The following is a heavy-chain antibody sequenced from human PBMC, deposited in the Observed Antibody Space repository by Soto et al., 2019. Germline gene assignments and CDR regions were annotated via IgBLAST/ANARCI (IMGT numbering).Heavy chain of an antibody. D-gene: IGHD1-7*01. J-gene: IGHJ3*02. V-gene: IGHV3-23*01. CDR3: AKGNSWSPALVLDI. CDR2: ISGSGGST. Sequence: GGSLRLSCAASGFTFSSYAMNWVRQAPGKGLEWVSAISGSGGSTYYADSVKGRFTISRDSSKNTLYLQMNSLRAEDTAVYFCAKGNSWSPALVLDIWGQGTMVTVSS. CDR1: GFTFSSYA.